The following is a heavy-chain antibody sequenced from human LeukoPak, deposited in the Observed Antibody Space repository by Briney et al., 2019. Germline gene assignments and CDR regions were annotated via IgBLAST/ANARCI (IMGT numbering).Heavy chain of an antibody. CDR1: GFTFSSYW. Sequence: GGSLRLSCAASGFTFSSYWMTWVRQAPGKGLEWVASIKQDGSEKYYVDSVKGRFTISRDNAKNSLYLQMNSLRAEDTAVYYCASPLPRSDSSGYSTVDYWGQGTLVTVSS. J-gene: IGHJ4*02. D-gene: IGHD3-22*01. V-gene: IGHV3-7*03. CDR3: ASPLPRSDSSGYSTVDY. CDR2: IKQDGSEK.